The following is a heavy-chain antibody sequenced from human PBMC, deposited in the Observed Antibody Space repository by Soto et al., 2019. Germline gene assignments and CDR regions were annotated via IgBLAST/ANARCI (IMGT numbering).Heavy chain of an antibody. CDR2: IYYTGNT. V-gene: IGHV4-61*01. CDR3: ARWNYDLSGRRFDY. J-gene: IGHJ4*02. Sequence: KSSETLSLTCTVSGGSVNRGSYFWTWIRQPPGKGLEWIGYIYYTGNTNYNPSLKSRVTISLDTSKNQFSLKLSSVTAADTAVYYCARWNYDLSGRRFDYWGQGTLVTVSS. D-gene: IGHD3-22*01. CDR1: GGSVNRGSYF.